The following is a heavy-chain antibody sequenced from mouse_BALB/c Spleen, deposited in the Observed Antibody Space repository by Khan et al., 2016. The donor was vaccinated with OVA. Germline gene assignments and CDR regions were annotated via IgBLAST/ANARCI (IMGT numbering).Heavy chain of an antibody. J-gene: IGHJ3*01. V-gene: IGHV1-77*01. Sequence: QVQLQQLGAELARPGASVKLSCKASGYTFTDYYINWVKQRTGQGLEWIGEISPGSGDTYYNERFKGKATLTADKSSSTAYMQLSSLTSEASAVYFCARRNYFGYTFAYWGQGTLVTVSA. D-gene: IGHD1-2*01. CDR2: ISPGSGDT. CDR3: ARRNYFGYTFAY. CDR1: GYTFTDYY.